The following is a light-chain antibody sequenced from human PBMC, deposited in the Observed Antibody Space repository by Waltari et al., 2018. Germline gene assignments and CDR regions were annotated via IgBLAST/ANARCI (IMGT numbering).Light chain of an antibody. V-gene: IGLV2-11*01. CDR3: CSYAGSPYV. Sequence: QSALAQPRSVSGSTGQSVTISCAGTSSDVGRYNYVSWYQHHPGQAPKVLIYDVNTRPSGVPDRFSGSKSGNTASLTISGLQAEDEADYYCCSYAGSPYVFGTGTKVTVL. J-gene: IGLJ1*01. CDR2: DVN. CDR1: SSDVGRYNY.